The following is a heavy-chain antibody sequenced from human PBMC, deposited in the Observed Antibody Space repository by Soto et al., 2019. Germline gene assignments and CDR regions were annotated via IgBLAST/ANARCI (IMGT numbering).Heavy chain of an antibody. V-gene: IGHV1-69*13. CDR3: ARDWSHLTMVRGVNILDYYYYGMDV. J-gene: IGHJ6*02. D-gene: IGHD3-10*01. CDR1: GGTFSSYA. Sequence: SVKVSCKASGGTFSSYAISWVRQAPGQGLEWMGGIIPIFGTANYAQKFQGRVTITADESTSTAYMELSSLRSEDTAVYYCARDWSHLTMVRGVNILDYYYYGMDVWGQGTTVTVSS. CDR2: IIPIFGTA.